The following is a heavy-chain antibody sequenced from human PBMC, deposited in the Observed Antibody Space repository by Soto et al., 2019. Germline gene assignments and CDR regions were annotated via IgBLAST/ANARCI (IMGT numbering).Heavy chain of an antibody. V-gene: IGHV3-23*01. Sequence: EVQLLDSGGGLVQPGGSLKLSCVGSGFTFSRHAMTWVRQAPGKGLEWVSTLVTIGAFYADSVKGRFTISRDYSKNTAHLQMNGLRAEDSAIYYCARDLTTHDFWGQGTVVTVSS. CDR1: GFTFSRHA. CDR2: LVTIGA. CDR3: ARDLTTHDF. J-gene: IGHJ4*02.